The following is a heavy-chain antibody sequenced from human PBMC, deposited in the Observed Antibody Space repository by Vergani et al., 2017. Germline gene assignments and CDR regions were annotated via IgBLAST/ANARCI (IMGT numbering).Heavy chain of an antibody. CDR2: ISSSGSTI. D-gene: IGHD5-18*01. J-gene: IGHJ4*02. Sequence: EVQLVESGGGLVQPGGSLRLSCAASGFTFSSYEMNWVRQAPGKGLEWVSYISSSGSTIYYADSVKGRFTISRDNAKNSLYLQMNSLRAEDTAVYYCAKDEPKLSLDYWGQGTLVTVSS. V-gene: IGHV3-48*03. CDR3: AKDEPKLSLDY. CDR1: GFTFSSYE.